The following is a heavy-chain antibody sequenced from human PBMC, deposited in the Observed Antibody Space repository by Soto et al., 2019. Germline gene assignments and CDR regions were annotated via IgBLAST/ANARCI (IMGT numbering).Heavy chain of an antibody. Sequence: LSLTCTVSGGSISSYYWSWIRQPPGKGLEWIGHIFYSGSTEYNPSLKSRVTISVDMSKTQFSLKLSSVTAADTAVYYCARDSKKVTWYYGMDVWGQGTTVTVSS. CDR1: GGSISSYY. CDR3: ARDSKKVTWYYGMDV. CDR2: IFYSGST. D-gene: IGHD2-21*02. J-gene: IGHJ6*02. V-gene: IGHV4-59*01.